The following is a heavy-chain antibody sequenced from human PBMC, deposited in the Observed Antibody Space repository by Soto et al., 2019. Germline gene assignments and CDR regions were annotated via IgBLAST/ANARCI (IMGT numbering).Heavy chain of an antibody. CDR3: ARDMTPHYDFWSGYVRSAEPVGMDV. CDR2: INPNSGGT. CDR1: GYTFTGYY. V-gene: IGHV1-2*02. Sequence: GASVKVSCKASGYTFTGYYMHWVRQAPGQGLEWMGWINPNSGGTNYAQKFQGRVTMTRDTSISTAYMELSRLRSDDTAVYYCARDMTPHYDFWSGYVRSAEPVGMDVWGQGTTVTVSS. D-gene: IGHD3-3*01. J-gene: IGHJ6*02.